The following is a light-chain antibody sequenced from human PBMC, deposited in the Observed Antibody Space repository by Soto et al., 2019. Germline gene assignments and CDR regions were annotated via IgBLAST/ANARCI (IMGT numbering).Light chain of an antibody. CDR2: ASS. Sequence: AIQMTQSPSSLSASVGDRVNITCRASQGIRNDLAWYQQRPGAAPKLLIFASSNLQTGVPSRFRGSGSGTDFTLTISSLLPDDFASYYCLHDYTYPRTFGQGTKVDIK. CDR3: LHDYTYPRT. CDR1: QGIRND. J-gene: IGKJ1*01. V-gene: IGKV1-6*01.